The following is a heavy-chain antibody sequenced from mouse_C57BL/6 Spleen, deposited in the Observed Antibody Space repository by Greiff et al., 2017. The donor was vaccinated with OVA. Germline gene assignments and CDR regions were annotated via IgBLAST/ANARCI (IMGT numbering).Heavy chain of an antibody. V-gene: IGHV5-4*01. CDR1: GFTFSSYA. J-gene: IGHJ2*01. D-gene: IGHD1-1*01. CDR2: ISDGGSYT. Sequence: EVKLVESGGGLVKPGGSLKLSCAASGFTFSSYAMSWVRQTPEKRLEWVATISDGGSYTYYPDNVKGRFTISRDNAKNNLYLQMSHLKSEDTAMYYCARDKRGSSRDYCDYWGQGTTLTVSS. CDR3: ARDKRGSSRDYCDY.